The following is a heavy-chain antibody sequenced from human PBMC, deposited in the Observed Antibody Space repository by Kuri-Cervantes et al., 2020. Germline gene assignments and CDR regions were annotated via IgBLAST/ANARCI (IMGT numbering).Heavy chain of an antibody. CDR1: GFSLRNNGVG. CDR2: IYWDDDK. V-gene: IGHV2-5*02. J-gene: IGHJ4*01. CDR3: AHRRFHSNGWSECVFDY. Sequence: SGPTLVNPTQPLSLTCSFSGFSLRNNGVGVGWIRQPPGHDLEWLALIYWDDDKRYRPSLRIRLTITQDTSKNQAVLTMTNMDPVDTATYYSAHRRFHSNGWSECVFDYWGQGTLVTVSS. D-gene: IGHD6-19*01.